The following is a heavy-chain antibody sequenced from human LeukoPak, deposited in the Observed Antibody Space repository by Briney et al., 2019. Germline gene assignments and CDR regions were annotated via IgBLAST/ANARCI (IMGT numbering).Heavy chain of an antibody. CDR3: ARGDGYNYGYFDY. Sequence: PGGSLRLSCAASGFDFSSNWMHWVRHAPGQGLVWVSRIKGDGISTNYADSVKGRFTISRDIAKNTLYLQMNSLRAEDTAVYYCARGDGYNYGYFDYWGQGTLVTVSS. CDR2: IKGDGIST. V-gene: IGHV3-74*01. D-gene: IGHD5-24*01. CDR1: GFDFSSNW. J-gene: IGHJ4*02.